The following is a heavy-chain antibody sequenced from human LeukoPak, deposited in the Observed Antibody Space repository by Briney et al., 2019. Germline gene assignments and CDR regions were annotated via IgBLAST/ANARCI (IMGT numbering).Heavy chain of an antibody. CDR1: GFTFSSYS. CDR2: ISSSSSYI. Sequence: PGGSLRLSCAASGFTFSSYSMYWVRQAPGKGLEWVSSISSSSSYIYYADSVKGRFTISRDNAKNSLYLQINSLRAEDTAVYYCARAISSSWSGRDYGMDVWGQGTTVTVSS. V-gene: IGHV3-21*01. J-gene: IGHJ6*02. D-gene: IGHD6-13*01. CDR3: ARAISSSWSGRDYGMDV.